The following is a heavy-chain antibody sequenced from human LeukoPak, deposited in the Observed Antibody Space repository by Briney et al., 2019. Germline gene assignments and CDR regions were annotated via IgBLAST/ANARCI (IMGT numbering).Heavy chain of an antibody. Sequence: PSETLSLTCTVSGGSISSHYWSWIRQPPGKGLEWIGYIYYSGSTNYNPSLKSRVTISVDTSKNQFSLKLSSVTAADTAVYYCARDKGYYDSSGYYDPDAFDIWGQGTMVTVSS. D-gene: IGHD3-22*01. CDR3: ARDKGYYDSSGYYDPDAFDI. CDR2: IYYSGST. V-gene: IGHV4-59*11. CDR1: GGSISSHY. J-gene: IGHJ3*02.